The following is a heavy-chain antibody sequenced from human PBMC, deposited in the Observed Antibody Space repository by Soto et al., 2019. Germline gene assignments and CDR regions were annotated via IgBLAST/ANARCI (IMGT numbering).Heavy chain of an antibody. Sequence: ASETLSLTCAVYGGFVTSGSYYWSWIRQPPGKGLEWIGEMSHSGGTHFNPSLKSRVTISVDTSKNQFTLKMSSVTAADTALYYCARVERGTATTVVDAFDIWGPGTMVXVSS. J-gene: IGHJ3*02. CDR3: ARVERGTATTVVDAFDI. D-gene: IGHD1-1*01. CDR1: GGFVTSGSYY. CDR2: MSHSGGT. V-gene: IGHV4-34*01.